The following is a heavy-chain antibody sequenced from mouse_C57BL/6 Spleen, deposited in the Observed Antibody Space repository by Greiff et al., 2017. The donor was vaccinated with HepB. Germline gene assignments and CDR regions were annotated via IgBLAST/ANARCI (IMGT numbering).Heavy chain of an antibody. V-gene: IGHV1-15*01. D-gene: IGHD1-2*01. CDR1: GYTFTDYE. CDR2: IDPETGGT. CDR3: TRGGDGDY. J-gene: IGHJ4*01. Sequence: QVQLKQSGAELVRPGASVTLSCKASGYTFTDYEMHWVKQTPVHGLEWIGAIDPETGGTAYNQKFKGKAILTADKSSSTAYMELRSLTSEDSAVYYCTRGGDGDYWGQGTSVTVSS.